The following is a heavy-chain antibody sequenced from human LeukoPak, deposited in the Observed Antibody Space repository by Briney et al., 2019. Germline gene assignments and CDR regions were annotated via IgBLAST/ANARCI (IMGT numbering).Heavy chain of an antibody. Sequence: TGGSLRLSCAASGLTFSSYEMNWVRQAPGKGLEWVSYISSSGSTIYYADSVKGRFTISRDNAKNSLYLQMNSLRAEDTAVYYCARDGPSVTSPRHILCDYWGQGTLVTVSS. CDR2: ISSSGSTI. CDR3: ARDGPSVTSPRHILCDY. D-gene: IGHD4-17*01. V-gene: IGHV3-48*03. J-gene: IGHJ4*02. CDR1: GLTFSSYE.